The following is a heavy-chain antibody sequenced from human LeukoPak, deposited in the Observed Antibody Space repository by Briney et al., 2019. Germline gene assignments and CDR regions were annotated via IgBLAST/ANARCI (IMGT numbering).Heavy chain of an antibody. J-gene: IGHJ3*02. V-gene: IGHV3-9*01. D-gene: IGHD6-13*01. CDR3: AKDSRSSWYGDAFDI. CDR2: ISWNSGSI. Sequence: SLRLSCAASGFTFDDYAMHWVRQAPGKGLEWVSCISWNSGSIGYADSVKGRFTISRDNAKSSLYLQMNSLRAEDTALYYCAKDSRSSWYGDAFDIWGQGTMVTVSS. CDR1: GFTFDDYA.